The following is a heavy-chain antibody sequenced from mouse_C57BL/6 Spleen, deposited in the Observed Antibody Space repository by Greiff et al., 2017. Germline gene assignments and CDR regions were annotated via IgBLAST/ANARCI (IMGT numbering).Heavy chain of an antibody. Sequence: QVQLQQSGAELAKPGASVKLSCKASGYTFTSYWMHWVKQRPGQGLEWIGYINPSSGYAKYNQKFKDKATLTADKSSSTAYMQLSSLTYEESAVYYCADGSSYGYYAMDYWGQGTSVTVSS. CDR3: ADGSSYGYYAMDY. V-gene: IGHV1-7*01. CDR1: GYTFTSYW. CDR2: INPSSGYA. J-gene: IGHJ4*01. D-gene: IGHD1-1*01.